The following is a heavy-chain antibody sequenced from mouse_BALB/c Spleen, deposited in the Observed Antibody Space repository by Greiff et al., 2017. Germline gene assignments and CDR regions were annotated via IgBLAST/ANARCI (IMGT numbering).Heavy chain of an antibody. J-gene: IGHJ2*01. CDR1: GFTFSSYG. CDR3: AREDYYGGVDY. D-gene: IGHD1-1*01. V-gene: IGHV5-6-3*01. Sequence: EVQVVESGGGLVQPGGSLKLSCAASGFTFSSYGMSWVRQTPDKRLELVATINSNGGSTYYPDSVKGRFTISRDNAKNTLYLQMSSLKSEDTAMYYCAREDYYGGVDYWGQGTTLTVSS. CDR2: INSNGGST.